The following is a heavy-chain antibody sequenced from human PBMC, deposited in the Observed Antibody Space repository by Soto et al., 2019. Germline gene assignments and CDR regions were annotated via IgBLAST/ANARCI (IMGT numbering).Heavy chain of an antibody. CDR3: AKVAPRDFWSGYYTGGAFDI. Sequence: GGSLRLSCAASGFTFSSYAMSWVRQAPGKGLEWVSAISGSGGSTYYADSVKGRFTISRDNSKNTLYLQMNSLRAEDTAVYYCAKVAPRDFWSGYYTGGAFDIWGQGTMVTVSS. J-gene: IGHJ3*02. V-gene: IGHV3-23*01. D-gene: IGHD3-3*01. CDR2: ISGSGGST. CDR1: GFTFSSYA.